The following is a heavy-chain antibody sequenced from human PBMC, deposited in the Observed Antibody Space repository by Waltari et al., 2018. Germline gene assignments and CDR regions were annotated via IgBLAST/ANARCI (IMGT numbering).Heavy chain of an antibody. CDR1: GYPCSSYW. Sequence: EVQLVESGGGLVQPGGSLRLPGAASGYPCSSYWRHWVRQAPGKGLVWVSRINSDGSSTSYADSVKGRFTISRDNAKNTLYLQMNSLRAEDTAVYYCARDNFGYSGYDSDYWGQGTLVTVSS. J-gene: IGHJ4*02. CDR3: ARDNFGYSGYDSDY. D-gene: IGHD5-12*01. CDR2: INSDGSST. V-gene: IGHV3-74*01.